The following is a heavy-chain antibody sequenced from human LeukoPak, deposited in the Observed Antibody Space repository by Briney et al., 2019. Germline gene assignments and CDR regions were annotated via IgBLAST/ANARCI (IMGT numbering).Heavy chain of an antibody. CDR2: IYYSGST. CDR1: GGSISSGAYY. CDR3: ARAGPPHCSGGSCYSD. Sequence: SQTLSLTCTVSGGSISSGAYYWSWIRQPPGKGLEWVGYIYYSGSTYYNPSLKGRVTISVDTSKNQFSLKLSSVTAADTAVYYCARAGPPHCSGGSCYSDWGQGTLVTVSS. J-gene: IGHJ4*02. D-gene: IGHD2-15*01. V-gene: IGHV4-30-4*08.